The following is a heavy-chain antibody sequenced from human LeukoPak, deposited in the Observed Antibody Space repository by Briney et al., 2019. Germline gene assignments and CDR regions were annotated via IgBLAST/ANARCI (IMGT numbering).Heavy chain of an antibody. CDR2: IYTSGST. CDR1: GASISSYY. CDR3: ARASPMAREDAFDI. J-gene: IGHJ3*02. Sequence: SETLSLTCTVSGASISSYYWSWIRQPAGKGLEWIGRIYTSGSTNYNPSLKSRVTMSVDTSKNQFSLKLSSVTAADTAVYYCARASPMAREDAFDIWGQGTMVTVSS. D-gene: IGHD2-8*01. V-gene: IGHV4-4*07.